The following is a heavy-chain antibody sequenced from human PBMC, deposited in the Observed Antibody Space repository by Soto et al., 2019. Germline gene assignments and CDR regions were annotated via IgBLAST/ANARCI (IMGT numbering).Heavy chain of an antibody. CDR1: GFTFSNPV. J-gene: IGHJ4*02. D-gene: IGHD4-17*01. V-gene: IGHV3-48*01. CDR3: VNGDYY. Sequence: EEQLVESGGGLVQPGGSLRLSCAASGFTFSNPVMNWVRQAPGRGLEWVSSINRDFITYYADSVKGRFTISRDNAKASLYLQRNSLRADDTAVYYCVNGDYYVGQGTLVTVSS. CDR2: INRDFIT.